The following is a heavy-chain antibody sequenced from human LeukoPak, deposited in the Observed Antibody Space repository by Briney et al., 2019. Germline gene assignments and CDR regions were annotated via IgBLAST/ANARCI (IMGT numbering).Heavy chain of an antibody. D-gene: IGHD2-2*01. CDR3: ARYCSSTSCPSDAFDI. CDR1: GSTFSSYA. CDR2: ISGSGGST. J-gene: IGHJ3*02. V-gene: IGHV3-23*01. Sequence: PGGSLRLSCAASGSTFSSYAMSWVRQAPGKGLEWVSAISGSGGSTYYADSVKGRFTISRDNSKNTLYLQMNSLRAEDTTVYYCARYCSSTSCPSDAFDIWGQGTMVTVSS.